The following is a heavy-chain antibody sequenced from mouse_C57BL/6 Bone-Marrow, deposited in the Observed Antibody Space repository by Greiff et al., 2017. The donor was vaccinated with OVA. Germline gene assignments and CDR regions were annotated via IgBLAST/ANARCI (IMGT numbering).Heavy chain of an antibody. Sequence: QVQLQQPGAELVKPGASVKLSCKASGYTFTSYSMPWVKQRPGRSLEWIGRISPNSGGTKYNDNFKSKATLTVDKPSSTAYMQLSSLTSEDSAVCDCARSLYAMDYWGQGTSVTVTS. CDR3: ARSLYAMDY. D-gene: IGHD6-2*01. J-gene: IGHJ4*01. CDR2: ISPNSGGT. CDR1: GYTFTSYS. V-gene: IGHV1-72*01.